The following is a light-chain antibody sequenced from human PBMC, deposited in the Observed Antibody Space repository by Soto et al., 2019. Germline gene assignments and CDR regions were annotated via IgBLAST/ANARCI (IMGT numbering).Light chain of an antibody. V-gene: IGLV2-14*01. CDR2: EVT. CDR3: SSYTNINTRACV. CDR1: SGDIGSYNR. J-gene: IGLJ1*01. Sequence: QSALTQPASVSGSPGQSITISCTGTSGDIGSYNRVSWYQQHPGKAPKLIIYEVTDRPSGVCNRFSGSKSGNTASLPISGLQAEDEAEYYCSSYTNINTRACVFGTGTKLTVL.